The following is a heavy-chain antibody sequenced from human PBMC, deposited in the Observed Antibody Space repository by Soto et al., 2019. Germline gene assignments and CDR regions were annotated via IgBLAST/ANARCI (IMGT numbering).Heavy chain of an antibody. V-gene: IGHV4-31*03. Sequence: QVQLQESGPGLAKPSQTLSLTCTVSGGSISSGGFYWSWIRQHPGKGLEWIGYIYYSGSTYYNPSLRSRVTISLDTSKNEFFLKATSVTAADTAVYYCSGGRGGYFDYWGQGTLVTVSS. CDR2: IYYSGST. CDR3: SGGRGGYFDY. D-gene: IGHD2-15*01. CDR1: GGSISSGGFY. J-gene: IGHJ4*02.